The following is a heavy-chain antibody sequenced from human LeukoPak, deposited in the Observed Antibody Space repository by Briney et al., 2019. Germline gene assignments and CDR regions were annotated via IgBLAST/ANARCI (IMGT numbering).Heavy chain of an antibody. Sequence: GGSLRLSCAASGFSFSVFWMHWVRQAPGKGPVWVSRIKTDGSITNYADSVKGRFTISRVNSKNTLYLQMNSLRAEDTAVYYCAKENYGDSTGGRFQHWGQGTLVTVSS. V-gene: IGHV3-74*01. CDR1: GFSFSVFW. J-gene: IGHJ1*01. CDR3: AKENYGDSTGGRFQH. D-gene: IGHD4-17*01. CDR2: IKTDGSIT.